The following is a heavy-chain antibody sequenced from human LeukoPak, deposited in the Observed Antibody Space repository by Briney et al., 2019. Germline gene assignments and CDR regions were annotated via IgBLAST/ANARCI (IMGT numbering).Heavy chain of an antibody. CDR3: ARDRSSSAAPSLSN. V-gene: IGHV4-39*02. J-gene: IGHJ4*02. D-gene: IGHD6-13*01. CDR1: GGSISSSTYY. CDR2: IYNSGST. Sequence: SETLSLTCSVSGGSISSSTYYWGWIRQPPGKGLEWIGNIYNSGSTYYNPSLKSRVTISVDTSKNQFSLKLSSVTAADTAVYYCARDRSSSAAPSLSNWGQGTLVTVSS.